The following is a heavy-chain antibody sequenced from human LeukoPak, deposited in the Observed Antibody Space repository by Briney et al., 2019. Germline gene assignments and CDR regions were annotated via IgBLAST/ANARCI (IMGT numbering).Heavy chain of an antibody. CDR1: GFTVSSNY. CDR3: ARGSASDY. CDR2: INHSGST. V-gene: IGHV4-34*01. Sequence: GSLRLSCAASGFTVSSNYMSWVRQAPGKGLEWIGEINHSGSTNYNPSLKSRVTISVDTSKNQFSLKLSSVTAADTAVYYCARGSASDYWGQGTLVTVSS. J-gene: IGHJ4*02.